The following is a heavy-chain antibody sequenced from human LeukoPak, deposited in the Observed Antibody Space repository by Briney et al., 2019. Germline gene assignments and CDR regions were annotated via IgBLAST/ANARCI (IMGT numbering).Heavy chain of an antibody. D-gene: IGHD3-3*01. CDR3: ASRIGRYYDFWCGYFGY. Sequence: GGSLRISCAAPGFTVSSNYLSRGPQGPGQGLVWVSVIYSGGSTYYAESEEGRFTIPSDNYKDTLYLQMNSLSAEDTAVYYCASRIGRYYDFWCGYFGYWGQGTLVTFAS. J-gene: IGHJ4*02. V-gene: IGHV3-66*02. CDR2: IYSGGST. CDR1: GFTVSSNY.